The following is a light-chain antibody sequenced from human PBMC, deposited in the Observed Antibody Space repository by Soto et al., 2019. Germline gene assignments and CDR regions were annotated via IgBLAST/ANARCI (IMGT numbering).Light chain of an antibody. J-gene: IGLJ2*01. V-gene: IGLV2-23*01. Sequence: QSALTQPASVSGSPGQSITISCTGTSNDVGSYNLVSWYQQHPGKAPKLMIYEGSKRPSGVSNRFSGSKSGNTASLTISGLQAGDEADYYCCSYAGSSTYVIFGGGTKLTVL. CDR2: EGS. CDR3: CSYAGSSTYVI. CDR1: SNDVGSYNL.